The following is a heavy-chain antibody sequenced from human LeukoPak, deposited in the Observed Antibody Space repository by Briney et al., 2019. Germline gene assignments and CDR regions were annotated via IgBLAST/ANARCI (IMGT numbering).Heavy chain of an antibody. D-gene: IGHD6-13*01. CDR3: ARDRGVGSSSWYSFDY. V-gene: IGHV1-18*01. J-gene: IGHJ4*02. Sequence: ASVKVSCKASGYAFNSYGISWVRQAPGQGLEWMGWISAYNGNTNYAQKLQGRVTMTTDTSTSTAYMELRSLRSDDTAVYYCARDRGVGSSSWYSFDYWGQGSLVTVSS. CDR2: ISAYNGNT. CDR1: GYAFNSYG.